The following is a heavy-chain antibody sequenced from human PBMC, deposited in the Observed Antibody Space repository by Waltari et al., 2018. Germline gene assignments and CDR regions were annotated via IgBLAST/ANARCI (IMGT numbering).Heavy chain of an antibody. CDR2: TSPQNGNT. Sequence: QVHLVQSGGEVKKPGASVKVSCKASGYIFVNFGINWVRQAPGQGLEWMGWTSPQNGNTHFAEKFRDRISVTTETSTSTAYMHLRSLRSDDTAVYYCARVMNLRYSSTRSWFDPWGQGTLVTVSS. CDR1: GYIFVNFG. CDR3: ARVMNLRYSSTRSWFDP. V-gene: IGHV1-18*01. D-gene: IGHD6-13*01. J-gene: IGHJ5*02.